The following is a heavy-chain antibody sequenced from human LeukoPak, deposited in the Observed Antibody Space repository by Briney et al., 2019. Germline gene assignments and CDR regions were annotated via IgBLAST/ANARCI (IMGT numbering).Heavy chain of an antibody. CDR2: FDPEDGET. CDR1: GYTLTELS. D-gene: IGHD3-22*01. J-gene: IGHJ4*02. Sequence: ASVKVSCKVSGYTLTELSMHWVRQAPGKGLEWMGGFDPEDGETIYAQKFQGRVTMTEDTSTDTAYMELSSLRSEDTAVYYCATDRGYYYDSRAYFDYWGQGTLVTVSS. CDR3: ATDRGYYYDSRAYFDY. V-gene: IGHV1-24*01.